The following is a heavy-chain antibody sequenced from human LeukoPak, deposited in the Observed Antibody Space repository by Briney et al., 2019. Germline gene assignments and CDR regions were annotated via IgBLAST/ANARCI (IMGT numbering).Heavy chain of an antibody. V-gene: IGHV3-23*01. J-gene: IGHJ4*02. CDR3: AKDLTMIVVVTTTSRGDY. Sequence: GGSLRLSCAASGFTFSSYDMRWVGQAPGKGLEGGSAISGSGGSTYYAASVKPLFPISRDNSKNTLYLQMNSLRADDTAVYYCAKDLTMIVVVTTTSRGDYWGQGTLVTVSS. CDR2: ISGSGGST. D-gene: IGHD3-22*01. CDR1: GFTFSSYD.